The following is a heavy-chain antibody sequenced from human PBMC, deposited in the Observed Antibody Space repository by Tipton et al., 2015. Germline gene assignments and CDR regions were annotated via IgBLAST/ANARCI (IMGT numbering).Heavy chain of an antibody. Sequence: TLSLTCAVSAYSISSDYYWGWIRQPPGKGLEWIGSISHSGNTYYNPSLKSRVTMSRDTSKNQFSVKPTSVTAADTAVYYCARGDWIIWGQGTLVTVSS. CDR2: ISHSGNT. D-gene: IGHD3/OR15-3a*01. J-gene: IGHJ4*02. CDR1: AYSISSDYY. CDR3: ARGDWII. V-gene: IGHV4-38-2*01.